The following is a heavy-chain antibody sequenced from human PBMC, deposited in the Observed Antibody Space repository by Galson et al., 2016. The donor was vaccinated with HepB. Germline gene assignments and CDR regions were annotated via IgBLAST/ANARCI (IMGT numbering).Heavy chain of an antibody. CDR3: GKSFFSGGSIVRFSDY. CDR2: ISGNGVTT. V-gene: IGHV3-23*01. J-gene: IGHJ4*02. D-gene: IGHD3-16*02. CDR1: GFSFSSFA. Sequence: SLRLSCAASGFSFSSFAMSWVRQAPGQGLEWVSAISGNGVTTYYADSVRGRSTISRDNSRDTVYLQMNVLSAGDTAVYYCGKSFFSGGSIVRFSDYWGQGALVTVSP.